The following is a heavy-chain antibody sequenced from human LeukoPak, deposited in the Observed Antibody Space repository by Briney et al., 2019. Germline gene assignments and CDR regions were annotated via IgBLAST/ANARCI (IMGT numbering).Heavy chain of an antibody. V-gene: IGHV3-30-3*01. D-gene: IGHD4-17*01. CDR2: ISYDGSNK. CDR3: TREEYG. CDR1: GFTFSSYA. Sequence: GGSLRLSCAASGFTFSSYAMHWVRQAPGKGLEWVAVISYDGSNKYYADSVKGRFTISRDNSKNTLYLQMNSLRAEDTAVYYCTREEYGGGQGTLVTVSS. J-gene: IGHJ4*02.